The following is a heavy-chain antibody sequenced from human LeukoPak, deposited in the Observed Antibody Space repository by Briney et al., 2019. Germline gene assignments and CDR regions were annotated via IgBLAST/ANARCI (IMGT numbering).Heavy chain of an antibody. Sequence: VSVKVSCKASGYTFTGYYMHWVRQAPGQGLEWMGRINPNSGGTNYAQKFQGRVTMTRDTSISTAYMELSRLRSDDTAVYYCARVLPITAVFGVVSNWFDPWGQGTLVTVSS. CDR3: ARVLPITAVFGVVSNWFDP. J-gene: IGHJ5*02. CDR1: GYTFTGYY. D-gene: IGHD3-3*01. CDR2: INPNSGGT. V-gene: IGHV1-2*06.